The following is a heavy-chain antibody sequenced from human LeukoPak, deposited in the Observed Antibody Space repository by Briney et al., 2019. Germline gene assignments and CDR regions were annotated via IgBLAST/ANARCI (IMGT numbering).Heavy chain of an antibody. CDR2: ISYDGSNK. CDR1: GFTVSSNY. CDR3: ARDQFPDSWSYGYLL. J-gene: IGHJ4*02. D-gene: IGHD5-18*01. V-gene: IGHV3-30*03. Sequence: GGSLRLSCAASGFTVSSNYMSWVRQAPGKGLEWVAVISYDGSNKYYADSVKGRFTISRDNSKNTLYLQMNSLRAEDTAVYYCARDQFPDSWSYGYLLWGQGTLVTVSS.